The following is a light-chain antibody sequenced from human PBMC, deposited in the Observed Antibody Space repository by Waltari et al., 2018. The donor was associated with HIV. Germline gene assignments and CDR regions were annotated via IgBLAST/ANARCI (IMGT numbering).Light chain of an antibody. J-gene: IGKJ1*01. V-gene: IGKV3-15*01. CDR1: QSVSSN. CDR2: DAS. CDR3: QQYNYWPRT. Sequence: EIVMTQSPATLSVSQGESATLSCRASQSVSSNSAWYQQKPGQAPRLLIYDASTRATGIPARFTGSGSGTEFTLTISSLQSEDFAVYYCQQYNYWPRTFGQGTKVEIK.